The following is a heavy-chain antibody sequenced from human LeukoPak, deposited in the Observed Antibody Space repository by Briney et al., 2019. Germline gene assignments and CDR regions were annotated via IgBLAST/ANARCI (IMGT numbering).Heavy chain of an antibody. Sequence: SETLSLTCAVYGGSFSGYYWSWIRQPPGKGLEWIGEINHSGSTNYNPSLKSRVTISVDTSKNQFSLKLSSVTAADTAVYYCARDPAPWGQGTLVTVSS. CDR3: ARDPAP. J-gene: IGHJ5*02. CDR1: GGSFSGYY. D-gene: IGHD2-2*01. CDR2: INHSGST. V-gene: IGHV4-34*01.